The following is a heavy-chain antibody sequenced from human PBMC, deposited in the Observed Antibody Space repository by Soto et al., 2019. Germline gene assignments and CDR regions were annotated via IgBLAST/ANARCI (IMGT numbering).Heavy chain of an antibody. CDR3: ARNSYDNSGGFDY. CDR2: IYSGGST. J-gene: IGHJ4*02. CDR1: GFTVSSNY. V-gene: IGHV3-53*01. Sequence: EVQLVESGGGLIQPGGSLRLSCAASGFTVSSNYMSWVRQAPGKGLEWVSVIYSGGSTYYADSVKGRFTISRDNSKNTLYLQMNSLRAEDTAVYYCARNSYDNSGGFDYWGQGTLVTVSS. D-gene: IGHD3-22*01.